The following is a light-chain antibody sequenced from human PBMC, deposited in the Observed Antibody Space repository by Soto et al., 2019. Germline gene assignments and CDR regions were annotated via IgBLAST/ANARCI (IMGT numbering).Light chain of an antibody. CDR3: QQRSNWPLT. CDR1: QSVRSY. Sequence: EIVLTQSPATLSFSPGERATLSCRTSQSVRSYLAWYQQKPGQAPRLLIYDATNRATGIPARFSGSGSGTDFSLTVSSLEPEDFAVYYCQQRSNWPLTFGGGTKVDIK. CDR2: DAT. J-gene: IGKJ4*01. V-gene: IGKV3-11*01.